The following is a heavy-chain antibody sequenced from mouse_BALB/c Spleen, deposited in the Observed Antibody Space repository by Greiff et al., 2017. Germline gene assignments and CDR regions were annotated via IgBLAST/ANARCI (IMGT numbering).Heavy chain of an antibody. D-gene: IGHD1-1*01. Sequence: EVKLVESGPGLVKPSQSLSLTCTVTGYSITSDYAWNWIRQFPGNKLEWMGYISYSGSTSYNPSLKSRISITRDTSKNQFFLQLNSVTTEDTATYYCARDTTVVDYWGQGTTLTVSS. CDR3: ARDTTVVDY. CDR1: GYSITSDYA. CDR2: ISYSGST. V-gene: IGHV3-2*02. J-gene: IGHJ2*01.